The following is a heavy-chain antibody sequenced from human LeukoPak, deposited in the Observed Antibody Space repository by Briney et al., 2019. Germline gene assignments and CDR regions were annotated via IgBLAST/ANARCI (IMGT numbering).Heavy chain of an antibody. CDR1: GYTFTSYY. J-gene: IGHJ4*02. CDR2: FDPEDGET. CDR3: TWGSGYDY. Sequence: ASVKVSCKASGYTFTSYYMHWVRQAPGKGLEWMGGFDPEDGETIYAQKFQGRVTMTEDTSTDTAYMELSSLRSEDTAVYYRTWGSGYDYWGQGTLVTVSS. V-gene: IGHV1-24*01. D-gene: IGHD3-16*01.